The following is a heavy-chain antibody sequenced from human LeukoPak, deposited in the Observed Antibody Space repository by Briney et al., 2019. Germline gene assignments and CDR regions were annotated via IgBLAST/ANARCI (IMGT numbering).Heavy chain of an antibody. J-gene: IGHJ5*01. CDR2: IGIAGDT. D-gene: IGHD3-16*01. CDR3: ARAEPPYHGRLDS. Sequence: PGGSLRLSCAASGFTFSSYDMHWVRQATGKGLEWVSGIGIAGDTHYPNSVRGRFTIFRENARNSLYLRMNSLRVEDTAVYYCARAEPPYHGRLDSWGQGILVTVSS. V-gene: IGHV3-13*01. CDR1: GFTFSSYD.